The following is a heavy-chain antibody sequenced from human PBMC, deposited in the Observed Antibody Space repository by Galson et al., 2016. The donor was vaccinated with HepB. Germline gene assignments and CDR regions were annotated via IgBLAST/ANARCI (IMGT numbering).Heavy chain of an antibody. Sequence: TLSLTCTVSGDSISSGGSYWSWIRQHPGKGLEWIGYIHYSGSTHYTPALKSRVTISVYTSKNQFSLTLIAVTAEDPAVYYCARVTPDGINWFDPWGQGTLVTGSS. CDR2: IHYSGST. V-gene: IGHV4-31*03. J-gene: IGHJ5*02. D-gene: IGHD1-14*01. CDR1: GDSISSGGSY. CDR3: ARVTPDGINWFDP.